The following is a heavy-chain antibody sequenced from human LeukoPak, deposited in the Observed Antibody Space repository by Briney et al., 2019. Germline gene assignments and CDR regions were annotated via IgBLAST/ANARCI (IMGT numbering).Heavy chain of an antibody. J-gene: IGHJ3*02. CDR2: IGHSGHTT. CDR3: AKTNVKYCSGGSCFDAFDI. Sequence: GGSLRLSCAASGFTFSSYAMSWVRQAPGKGLGWVSAIGHSGHTTYYADSVKGRFTISRDNSKNTLYLQMNSLRAEDTAVYYCAKTNVKYCSGGSCFDAFDIWGQGTMVTVSS. D-gene: IGHD2-15*01. CDR1: GFTFSSYA. V-gene: IGHV3-23*01.